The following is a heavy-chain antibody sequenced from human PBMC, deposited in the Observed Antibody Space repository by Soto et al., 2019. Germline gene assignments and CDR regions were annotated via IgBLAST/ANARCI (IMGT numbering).Heavy chain of an antibody. Sequence: GGSLRLSCVASGFTFNYYSMNWVRQAPGKGLEWVSYISSSSSTIYYADSVKGRFTISRDNAKNSLYLQMNSLRAEDTAVYYCARADSGYAHGYYYYGMDVWGQGTTVTAP. D-gene: IGHD5-12*01. J-gene: IGHJ6*02. V-gene: IGHV3-48*01. CDR2: ISSSSSTI. CDR3: ARADSGYAHGYYYYGMDV. CDR1: GFTFNYYS.